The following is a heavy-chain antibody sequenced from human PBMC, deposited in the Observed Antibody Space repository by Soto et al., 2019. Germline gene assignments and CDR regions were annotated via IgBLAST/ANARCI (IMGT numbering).Heavy chain of an antibody. J-gene: IGHJ6*02. Sequence: GGSLRLSCAASGLSFSSYEMHWVRQAPGKGLEWVSYISKSGSVIYYTDSVKGRFTISRDNAENLLYLEMNSLRAEDTAVYFCASVMLRFSYGIDVWGQGTTATVSS. V-gene: IGHV3-48*03. CDR3: ASVMLRFSYGIDV. D-gene: IGHD3-3*01. CDR2: ISKSGSVI. CDR1: GLSFSSYE.